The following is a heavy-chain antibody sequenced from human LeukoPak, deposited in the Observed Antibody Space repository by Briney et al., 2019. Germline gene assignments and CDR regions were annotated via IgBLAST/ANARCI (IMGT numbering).Heavy chain of an antibody. J-gene: IGHJ3*01. CDR1: GVSMSSYY. V-gene: IGHV4-59*01. CDR3: ARSLPCPCGGDCWGAFDL. Sequence: SETLSLTCTVPGVSMSSYYWSWIRQPPGKGLEWIGYIYYSGSNKYNPSLKSRVAISIDTSKNQFSLKLNSVTTADTAVYYCARSLPCPCGGDCWGAFDLWGQGTLVPVSS. CDR2: IYYSGSN. D-gene: IGHD2-21*02.